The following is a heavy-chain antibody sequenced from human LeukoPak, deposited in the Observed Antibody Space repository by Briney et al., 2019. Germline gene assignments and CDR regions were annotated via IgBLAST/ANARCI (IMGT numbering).Heavy chain of an antibody. D-gene: IGHD2/OR15-2a*01. V-gene: IGHV3-74*01. CDR2: INSDGSWT. J-gene: IGHJ4*02. Sequence: GGSLRLSCAASGFTFSSYWMHWVRQAPGKGLVWVSRINSDGSWTSYADSVKGRFTISKDNAKNTVYLQMNSLRAEDTAVYYCVSFYETYWGRGTLVTVSS. CDR1: GFTFSSYW. CDR3: VSFYETY.